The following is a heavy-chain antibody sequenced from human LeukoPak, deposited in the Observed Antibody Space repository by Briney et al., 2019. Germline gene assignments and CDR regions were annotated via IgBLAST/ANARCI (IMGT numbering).Heavy chain of an antibody. Sequence: GGSLRLSCAASGFTFSSYWMHWVRQAPGKGLVWVSRINSDGSSTSYADSVKGRFTISRDNAKNTLYLQMNSLRAEDTAVYYCARERLYYYGMDVWGQGTTVTVSS. J-gene: IGHJ6*02. V-gene: IGHV3-74*01. CDR2: INSDGSST. CDR1: GFTFSSYW. CDR3: ARERLYYYGMDV.